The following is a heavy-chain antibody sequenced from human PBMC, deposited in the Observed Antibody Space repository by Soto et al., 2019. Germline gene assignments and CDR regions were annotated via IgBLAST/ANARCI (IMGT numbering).Heavy chain of an antibody. CDR2: ISAHNGDT. Sequence: QVHLVQSGGEVKKPGASVKVSCKASGYTFTSHGISWVRQAPGHGLEWMGWISAHNGDTNYAQKLQSRVTVTTDTPTDTADMELRGLRSEDTAVYYCARMVRGSNIDYYYYMDVWGKGTTVTVSS. V-gene: IGHV1-18*01. CDR3: ARMVRGSNIDYYYYMDV. CDR1: GYTFTSHG. D-gene: IGHD3-10*01. J-gene: IGHJ6*03.